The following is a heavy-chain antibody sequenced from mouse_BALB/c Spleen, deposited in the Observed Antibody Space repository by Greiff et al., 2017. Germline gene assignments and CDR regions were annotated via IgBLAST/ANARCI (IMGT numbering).Heavy chain of an antibody. V-gene: IGHV5-12-1*01. CDR2: ISSGGGST. CDR1: GFAFSSYD. Sequence: EVMLVESGGGLVKPGGSLKLSCAASGFAFSSYDMSWVRQTPEKRLEWVAYISSGGGSTYYPDTVKGRFTISRDNAKNTLYLQMSSLKSEDTAMYYCARLYYGSPFFDYWGQGTTLTVSS. CDR3: ARLYYGSPFFDY. J-gene: IGHJ2*01. D-gene: IGHD1-1*01.